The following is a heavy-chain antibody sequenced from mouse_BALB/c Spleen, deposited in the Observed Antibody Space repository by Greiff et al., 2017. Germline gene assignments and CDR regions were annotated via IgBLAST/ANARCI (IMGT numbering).Heavy chain of an antibody. J-gene: IGHJ1*01. D-gene: IGHD2-12*01. CDR1: GFSLTGYG. CDR2: IWGDGST. CDR3: DRDGSYDGYWCFED. V-gene: IGHV2-6-7*01. Sequence: VQLVESGPGLVAPSQSLSITCTVSGFSLTGYGVNWVRQPPGKGLEWLGMIWGDGSTDYNSALKSRLSISKDNSKSQVFLKMNSLQTVDTARYYCDRDGSYDGYWCFEDWGAGTTVTVSS.